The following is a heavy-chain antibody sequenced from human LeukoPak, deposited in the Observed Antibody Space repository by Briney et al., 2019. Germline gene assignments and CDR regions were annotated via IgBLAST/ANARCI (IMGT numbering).Heavy chain of an antibody. V-gene: IGHV4-39*07. D-gene: IGHD4-17*01. J-gene: IGHJ3*02. Sequence: SETLSLTCTVSGDSVNNNHYYWAWIRQPPGKGLEWIGSIYYSGTTYYNPSLGSRVTMSVDTSENQLSLKLTSVSAADTAVYYCATTTVTPNGDAFDIWGQGTLVTVSS. CDR1: GDSVNNNHYY. CDR2: IYYSGTT. CDR3: ATTTVTPNGDAFDI.